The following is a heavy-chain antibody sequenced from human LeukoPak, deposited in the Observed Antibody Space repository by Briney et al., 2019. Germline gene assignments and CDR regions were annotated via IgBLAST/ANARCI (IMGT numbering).Heavy chain of an antibody. D-gene: IGHD3-10*02. J-gene: IGHJ4*02. V-gene: IGHV1-2*02. CDR3: ARAHQGAMFYDS. CDR1: GYTFTSYG. Sequence: ASVKVSCKASGYTFTSYGISWVRQAPGQGLEWMGWINPNSGGTNYAQKFQGRVTMTRDTSISTAYMELSRLRSDDTAMYYCARAHQGAMFYDSWGQGTLVTVSS. CDR2: INPNSGGT.